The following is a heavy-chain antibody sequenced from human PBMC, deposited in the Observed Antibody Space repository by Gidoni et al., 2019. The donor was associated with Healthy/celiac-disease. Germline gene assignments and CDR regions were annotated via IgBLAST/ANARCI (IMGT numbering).Heavy chain of an antibody. CDR2: ISSNGGST. J-gene: IGHJ6*02. V-gene: IGHV3-64*01. D-gene: IGHD6-13*01. CDR3: ARASLGYSSSWYPSDYYYGMDV. CDR1: GFTFSSYA. Sequence: EVQLVESGGGLVQPGGSLRLSCAASGFTFSSYAMHWVRQAPGKGLEYVSAISSNGGSTYYANSVKGRFTISRDNSKNTLYLQMGSLRAEDMAVYYCARASLGYSSSWYPSDYYYGMDVWGQGTTVTVSS.